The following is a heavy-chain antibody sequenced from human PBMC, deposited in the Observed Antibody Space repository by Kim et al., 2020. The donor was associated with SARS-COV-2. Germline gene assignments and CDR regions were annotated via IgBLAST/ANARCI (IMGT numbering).Heavy chain of an antibody. D-gene: IGHD5-12*01. J-gene: IGHJ6*02. CDR1: GGSISSYY. V-gene: IGHV4-59*01. Sequence: SETLSLTCTVSGGSISSYYWSWIRQPPGKGLEWIGYIYYSGSTNYNPSLKSRVTISVDTSKNQFSLKLSSVTAADTAVYYCARAGGEMATIAHYYGMDVWGQGTTVTVSS. CDR2: IYYSGST. CDR3: ARAGGEMATIAHYYGMDV.